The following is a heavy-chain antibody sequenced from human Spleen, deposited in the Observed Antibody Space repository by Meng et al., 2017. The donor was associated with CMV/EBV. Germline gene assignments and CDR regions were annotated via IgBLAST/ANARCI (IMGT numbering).Heavy chain of an antibody. D-gene: IGHD3-22*01. CDR2: IRSKNSGGTT. J-gene: IGHJ6*02. CDR1: GFSAGDSF. V-gene: IGHV3-49*04. Sequence: GESLKISCTVSGFSAGDSFMTWVRQAPGKGLEWVGFIRSKNSGGTTEYAASVKGRFTISRDESNSVAYLQMNSLRIEDTAVYYCARAQGYYESGYYNSHYQHGMDVWGQGTTVTVSS. CDR3: ARAQGYYESGYYNSHYQHGMDV.